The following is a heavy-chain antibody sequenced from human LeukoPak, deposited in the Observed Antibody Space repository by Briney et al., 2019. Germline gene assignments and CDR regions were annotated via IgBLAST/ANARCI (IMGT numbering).Heavy chain of an antibody. Sequence: PGRSLRLSCAASGFTFSSYAMHWVRQAPGKGLEWVAVISYDGSNKYYADSVKGRFIISRDNSKNTLYLQMNSLRAEDTAVYYCAKGMNYYGSGSYDYWGQGTLVTVSS. V-gene: IGHV3-30-3*01. CDR3: AKGMNYYGSGSYDY. D-gene: IGHD3-10*01. CDR1: GFTFSSYA. J-gene: IGHJ4*02. CDR2: ISYDGSNK.